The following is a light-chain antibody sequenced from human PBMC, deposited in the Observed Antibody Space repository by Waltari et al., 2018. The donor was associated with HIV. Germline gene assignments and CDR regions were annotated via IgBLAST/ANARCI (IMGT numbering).Light chain of an antibody. V-gene: IGKV3-20*01. CDR3: QQYGSSPLT. J-gene: IGKJ5*01. CDR1: QSVSGKY. CDR2: GAS. Sequence: ETVLTQSPGTLSVSPGARATLSCRASQSVSGKYLAWYLQKPGQAPRLLIYGASRRATAIPDRWSGSGYGTEFTLTISRVEPEDFAVYYCQQYGSSPLTFGQGTRLEIK.